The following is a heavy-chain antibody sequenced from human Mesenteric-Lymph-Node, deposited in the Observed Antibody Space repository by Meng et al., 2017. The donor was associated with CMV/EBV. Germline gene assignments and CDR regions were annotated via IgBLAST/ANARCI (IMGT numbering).Heavy chain of an antibody. CDR3: AREALRWPPIGKDY. CDR2: INSNSGDT. V-gene: IGHV1-2*02. CDR1: GYTFTGYY. D-gene: IGHD4-23*01. J-gene: IGHJ4*02. Sequence: ESLKISCKASGYTFTGYYMHWVRQAHGQGLEWMGWINSNSGDTNYAQRFQGRVTMTRDTSINTAYMDLSRLTSDDTAVYYCAREALRWPPIGKDYWGQGTLVTVSS.